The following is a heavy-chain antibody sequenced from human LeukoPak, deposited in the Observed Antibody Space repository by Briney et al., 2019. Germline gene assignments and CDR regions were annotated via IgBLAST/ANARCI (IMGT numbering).Heavy chain of an antibody. J-gene: IGHJ6*03. V-gene: IGHV4-4*02. CDR2: IYHSGST. D-gene: IGHD6-19*01. CDR3: ARAYSSGWRYYYYYMDV. Sequence: PSGTLSLTCAVSGGSISSSNWWCWVRQPPGKGLEWIGEIYHSGSTNYNPSLKSRVTISVDKSKNQFSLKLSSVTAADTAVYYCARAYSSGWRYYYYYMDVWGKGTTVTVSS. CDR1: GGSISSSNW.